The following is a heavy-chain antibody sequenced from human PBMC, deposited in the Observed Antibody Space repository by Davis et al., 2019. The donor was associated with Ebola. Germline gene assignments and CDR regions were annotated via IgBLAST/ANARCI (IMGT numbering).Heavy chain of an antibody. V-gene: IGHV1-3*01. CDR2: VHGGNGNP. D-gene: IGHD6-13*01. CDR3: ARASFGYNSGWYADY. CDR1: GFTLTKYA. Sequence: ASVTVSCKASGFTLTKYAIHWVRQAPGQRLEWMGWVHGGNGNPKYSQRFQGRVPITTNTSASTVYLDLTSLRSDDTAVFYCARASFGYNSGWYADYWGPGSLVTVSS. J-gene: IGHJ4*02.